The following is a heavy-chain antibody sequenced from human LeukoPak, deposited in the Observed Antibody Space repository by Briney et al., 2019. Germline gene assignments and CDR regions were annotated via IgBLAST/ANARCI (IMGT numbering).Heavy chain of an antibody. J-gene: IGHJ4*02. CDR2: IYYSGST. Sequence: SETLSLTCTVSGGSISSGDYYWSWIRQPPGKGLEWIGYIYYSGSTNYSPSLKSRVSISLDTSKNHFSLNLRSVTAADTAVYYCATEGTSCGGDCYYFDSWGQGALVTVSS. D-gene: IGHD2-21*02. CDR3: ATEGTSCGGDCYYFDS. V-gene: IGHV4-61*03. CDR1: GGSISSGDYY.